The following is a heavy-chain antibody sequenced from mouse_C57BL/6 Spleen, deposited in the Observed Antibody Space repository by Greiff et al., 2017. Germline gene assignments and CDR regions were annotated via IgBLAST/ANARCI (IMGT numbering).Heavy chain of an antibody. J-gene: IGHJ4*01. Sequence: EVQLVESGPELVKPGASVKISCKASGYSFTGYYMNWVKQSPEKSLEWIGEINPSTGGTTYNQKFKAKATLTVDKSSSTAYMQLKSLTSEDSAVYYCASYGGAMDYWGQGTSVTVSS. CDR1: GYSFTGYY. CDR2: INPSTGGT. D-gene: IGHD1-2*01. V-gene: IGHV1-42*01. CDR3: ASYGGAMDY.